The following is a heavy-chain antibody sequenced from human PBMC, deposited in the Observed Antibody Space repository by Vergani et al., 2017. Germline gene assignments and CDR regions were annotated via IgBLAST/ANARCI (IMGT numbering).Heavy chain of an antibody. Sequence: VQLVESGGGEVQPGRSLRLSCSAAGFTFSSYAMSWVRQAPGKGLEWVSAISGSGGSTYYADSVKGRFTISRDNSKNTLYLQMNSLRAEDTAVYYCAKDSGEQLFAPEYFQHWGQGTLVTVSS. J-gene: IGHJ1*01. CDR3: AKDSGEQLFAPEYFQH. CDR2: ISGSGGST. V-gene: IGHV3-23*04. D-gene: IGHD6-6*01. CDR1: GFTFSSYA.